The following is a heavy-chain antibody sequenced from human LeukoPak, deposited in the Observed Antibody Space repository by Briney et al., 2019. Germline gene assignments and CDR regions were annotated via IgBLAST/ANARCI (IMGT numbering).Heavy chain of an antibody. V-gene: IGHV3-23*01. D-gene: IGHD6-19*01. CDR2: ISGSGGST. Sequence: GGSLRLSCAASGFTFSTYAVSWVRQAPGKGLEWVSSISGSGGSTSYADSEKGRFTISRDNSKNTLYLQMNSLRAEDTAIYYCARVAGTKCFDYWGQGTLVTVSS. CDR3: ARVAGTKCFDY. J-gene: IGHJ4*02. CDR1: GFTFSTYA.